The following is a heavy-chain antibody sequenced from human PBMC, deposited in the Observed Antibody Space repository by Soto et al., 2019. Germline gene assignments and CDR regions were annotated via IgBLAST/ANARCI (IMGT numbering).Heavy chain of an antibody. CDR2: ISSHERHK. J-gene: IGHJ4*02. CDR3: AKDLGTMGWEYFDH. V-gene: IGHV3-30*18. Sequence: KLMQSGGGVVQPGESLRLSCAASGFTLSSFAIHWVRQAPGKGLEWVAVISSHERHKYYADSLKDRFTISRDNSNNTVSLEGAGLRPEDTAVYYCAKDLGTMGWEYFDHWGQGTLVTVSS. D-gene: IGHD7-27*01. CDR1: GFTLSSFA.